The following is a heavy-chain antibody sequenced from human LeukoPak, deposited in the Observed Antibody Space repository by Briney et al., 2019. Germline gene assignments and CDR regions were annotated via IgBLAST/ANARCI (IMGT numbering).Heavy chain of an antibody. CDR1: GYTFTCHY. CDR2: INPDSGDT. D-gene: IGHD1-26*01. V-gene: IGHV1-2*02. Sequence: ASVKVSCKASGYTFTCHYIHWVRQAPGEGLEWMGGINPDSGDTNYAQTFEGRVTMTRDTSISTAYLDLSKLRSDDTAVYYCARESIRIVGAAKVKFFDYWGQGTLLTVSS. CDR3: ARESIRIVGAAKVKFFDY. J-gene: IGHJ4*02.